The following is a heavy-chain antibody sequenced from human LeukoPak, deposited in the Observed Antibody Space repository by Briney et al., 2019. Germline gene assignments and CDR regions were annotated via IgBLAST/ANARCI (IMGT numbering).Heavy chain of an antibody. D-gene: IGHD2-21*02. Sequence: SVKVSCKASGGTFSSYAISWVRQAPGQGLEWMGGIIPIFGTANYAQKFQGRVTITADKSTSTAYMELSSLRSEDTAVYYCAREDWCGGDCYSRLVYWGQGTLVTVSS. CDR1: GGTFSSYA. CDR2: IIPIFGTA. V-gene: IGHV1-69*06. J-gene: IGHJ4*02. CDR3: AREDWCGGDCYSRLVY.